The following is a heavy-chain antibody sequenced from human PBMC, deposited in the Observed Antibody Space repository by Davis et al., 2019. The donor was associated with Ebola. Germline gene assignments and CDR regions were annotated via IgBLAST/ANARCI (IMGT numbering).Heavy chain of an antibody. CDR2: ISSSSGTI. CDR1: GFTFSTYS. J-gene: IGHJ2*01. V-gene: IGHV3-48*02. Sequence: GESLKISCVASGFTFSTYSMNWVRQAPGKGLEWVSYISSSSGTIYYADSVKGRFTISRDNAKNSLYLQMNSLRDEDTAVYYCATVRGVCTDGVCSPYWYFDLWGRGTVVTVSS. CDR3: ATVRGVCTDGVCSPYWYFDL. D-gene: IGHD2-8*01.